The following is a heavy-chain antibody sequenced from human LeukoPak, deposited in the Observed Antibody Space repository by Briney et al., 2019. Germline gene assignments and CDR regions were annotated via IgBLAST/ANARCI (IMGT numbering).Heavy chain of an antibody. CDR1: AGSISSYY. CDR2: IYSSGST. J-gene: IGHJ5*02. V-gene: IGHV4-4*07. D-gene: IGHD1-26*01. CDR3: ARSRVGATNWFDP. Sequence: SETLSLNCTVSAGSISSYYWSWIRQPAGKGLEWIGRIYSSGSTNYNPSLKSRVTMSLDTSKNQFSLKLTSVTAADTAVYYCARSRVGATNWFDPWGQGTLVTVSS.